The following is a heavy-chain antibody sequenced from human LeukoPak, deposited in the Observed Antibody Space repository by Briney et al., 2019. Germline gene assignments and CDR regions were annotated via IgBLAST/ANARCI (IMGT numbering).Heavy chain of an antibody. CDR2: INPNSGGT. J-gene: IGHJ5*02. D-gene: IGHD2-15*01. CDR3: ARSMMVAATLGWFDP. CDR1: GYTFTSYG. Sequence: ASVKVSCKASGYTFTSYGISWVRQAPGQGLEWMGWINPNSGGTNYAQKFQGRVTMTRDTSISTAYMELSRLRSDDTAVYYCARSMMVAATLGWFDPWGQGTLVTVSS. V-gene: IGHV1-2*02.